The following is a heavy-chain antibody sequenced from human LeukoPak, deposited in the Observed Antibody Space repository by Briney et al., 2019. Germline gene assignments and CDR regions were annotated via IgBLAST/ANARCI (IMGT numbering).Heavy chain of an antibody. CDR2: INYSGLT. D-gene: IGHD3-9*01. CDR3: ARTHFDSLGWFDP. J-gene: IGHJ5*02. CDR1: GGSMRSSSFY. V-gene: IGHV4-39*07. Sequence: PSETLSLTCTVSGGSMRSSSFYWGWIRQPPGKGLEWIGNINYSGLTYYNPSVKSRVTLSVDVSKNRFSLHLTSVTAADTALYFCARTHFDSLGWFDPWGQGIQVTVSS.